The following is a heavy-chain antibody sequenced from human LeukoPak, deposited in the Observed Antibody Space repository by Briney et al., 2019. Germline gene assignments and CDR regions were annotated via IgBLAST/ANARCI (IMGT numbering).Heavy chain of an antibody. Sequence: GESLKISCKGSGYSFTSYWIGWVRQMPGKGLEWMGIIYPGDSDTRYSPSFQGQVTISADKSISTAYLQWSSLKASDTAMYYCARHGRPEWPEPSFGYWGQGTLVTVSS. V-gene: IGHV5-51*01. CDR1: GYSFTSYW. CDR3: ARHGRPEWPEPSFGY. J-gene: IGHJ4*02. D-gene: IGHD1-14*01. CDR2: IYPGDSDT.